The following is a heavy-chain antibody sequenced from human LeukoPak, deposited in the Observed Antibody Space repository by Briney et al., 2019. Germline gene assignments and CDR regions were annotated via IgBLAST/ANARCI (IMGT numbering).Heavy chain of an antibody. Sequence: YPSETLSLTCSVSGGSISSYYWSWLRQPPAKGLEWIGYIYYSGSTNYSPSLKSRVTISVDTSKHQFSLKLSSVTAADTAVYYCAREGCSSTSCYRGATGFDYWGQGTLVTVSS. J-gene: IGHJ4*02. D-gene: IGHD2-2*02. CDR2: IYYSGST. CDR3: AREGCSSTSCYRGATGFDY. CDR1: GGSISSYY. V-gene: IGHV4-59*01.